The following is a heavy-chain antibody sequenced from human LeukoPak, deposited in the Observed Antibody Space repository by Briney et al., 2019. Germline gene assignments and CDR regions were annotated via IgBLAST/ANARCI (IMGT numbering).Heavy chain of an antibody. CDR2: ICSSGSA. Sequence: SETLSLTCAVYGGSFSGYYWSWIRQPPGKGLQWIGYICSSGSAYYNPSLKSRVTMSIDTSNNQFSLKLNSVTAADTAVYYCARDGGGSLYGMDVWGQGTTVTVSS. CDR3: ARDGGGSLYGMDV. D-gene: IGHD2-15*01. J-gene: IGHJ6*02. V-gene: IGHV4-34*09. CDR1: GGSFSGYY.